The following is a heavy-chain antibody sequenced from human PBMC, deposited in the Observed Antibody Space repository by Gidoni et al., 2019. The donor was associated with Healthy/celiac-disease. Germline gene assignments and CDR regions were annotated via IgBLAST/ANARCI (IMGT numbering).Heavy chain of an antibody. Sequence: EVQLVASGGGLVQPGGSLRLSCAASGFPFSNAWMSWVRQAPGKGLEWVGRIKSKTDGGTTDYAAPGKGRFTISRDDSKNTLYLQMNSLKTEDTAVYYCTQTVSSYYYYDGMDVWGQGTTVTVSS. CDR3: TQTVSSYYYYDGMDV. CDR2: IKSKTDGGTT. CDR1: GFPFSNAW. V-gene: IGHV3-15*01. J-gene: IGHJ6*02. D-gene: IGHD4-4*01.